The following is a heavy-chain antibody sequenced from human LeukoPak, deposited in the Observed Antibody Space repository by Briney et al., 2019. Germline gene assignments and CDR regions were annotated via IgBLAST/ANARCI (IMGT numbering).Heavy chain of an antibody. CDR1: GGSFSGYY. Sequence: SETLSLTCAVYGGSFSGYYWSWIRQPPGKGLEWIGEINHSGSTNYNPSLKSRVTISVDTSKNQFSLKLSSVTAADTAVYYCATARYYDFWSGYYGPKHKDYVHYFDYWGQGTLVTVSA. J-gene: IGHJ4*02. CDR3: ATARYYDFWSGYYGPKHKDYVHYFDY. D-gene: IGHD3-3*01. CDR2: INHSGST. V-gene: IGHV4-34*01.